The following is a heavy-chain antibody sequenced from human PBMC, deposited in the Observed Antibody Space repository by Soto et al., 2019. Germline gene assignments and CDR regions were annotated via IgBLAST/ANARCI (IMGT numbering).Heavy chain of an antibody. Sequence: QLQLQESGPGLVKPSETLSLTCTVSGGSISSSSFHWGWIRQPPGKGLEWIGSIYYSGSTYYSPSLKSRVPISVAPSNNQFSLKLRSVTAADTAVYYCARRERAAGTDWWFDPWGQGTLVTVSS. CDR1: GGSISSSSFH. V-gene: IGHV4-39*01. J-gene: IGHJ5*02. CDR2: IYYSGST. D-gene: IGHD6-13*01. CDR3: ARRERAAGTDWWFDP.